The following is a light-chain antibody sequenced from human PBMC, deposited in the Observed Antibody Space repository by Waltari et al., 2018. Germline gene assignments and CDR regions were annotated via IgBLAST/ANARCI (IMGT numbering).Light chain of an antibody. CDR2: GAS. J-gene: IGKJ2*01. Sequence: EIVMTQSPATLSVSPGESATLSCRASQTVFNSLAWYQQNPGQAPRLLIYGASTRATGIPARFSGSESGTAFTLTISSLQSEYFTFYYCQQYNNWPPAYTFVHGTKLEIK. CDR3: QQYNNWPPAYT. CDR1: QTVFNS. V-gene: IGKV3-15*01.